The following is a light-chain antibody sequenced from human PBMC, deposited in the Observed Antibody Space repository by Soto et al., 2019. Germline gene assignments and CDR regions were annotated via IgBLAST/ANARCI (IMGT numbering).Light chain of an antibody. Sequence: DLQMTQSPSTLSASVGDRVTITCRASQSINNWLAWYQQKPGKDPKLLIYEASSLLSGVPSRFRGSESRTEFTLTISSLQPDDFADYYCQQNDSDSSTFGQGTKLDI. CDR1: QSINNW. J-gene: IGKJ2*01. V-gene: IGKV1-5*03. CDR3: QQNDSDSST. CDR2: EAS.